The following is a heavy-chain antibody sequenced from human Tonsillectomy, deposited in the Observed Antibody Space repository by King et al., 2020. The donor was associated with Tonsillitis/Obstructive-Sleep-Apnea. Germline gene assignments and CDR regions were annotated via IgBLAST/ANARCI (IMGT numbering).Heavy chain of an antibody. CDR3: ARDGKVVPAGMGYYNYHMDV. Sequence: VQLVESGGGLVKPGGSLRLSCAASGFTFSTYSMNWVRQVPGKGLEWVSSISSSSSYIYYADSVKGRFTISRDNAKNSLYLQMNSLRAEDTAVYYCARDGKVVPAGMGYYNYHMDVWGKGTTVTVSS. CDR1: GFTFSTYS. D-gene: IGHD2-2*01. V-gene: IGHV3-21*01. CDR2: ISSSSSYI. J-gene: IGHJ6*03.